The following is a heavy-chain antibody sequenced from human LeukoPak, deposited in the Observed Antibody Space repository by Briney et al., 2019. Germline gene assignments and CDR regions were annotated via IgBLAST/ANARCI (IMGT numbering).Heavy chain of an antibody. CDR3: ARVGLRYFDVGYDY. V-gene: IGHV3-7*04. CDR2: IKQDGSEK. Sequence: GGSLRLSCAASGFTFSSYWMSWVRQAPGKGLEWVANIKQDGSEKYYVDSVKGRFTISRDNAKNSLYLQMNSLRAEDTAVYYCARVGLRYFDVGYDYWGQGTLVTVSS. J-gene: IGHJ4*02. CDR1: GFTFSSYW. D-gene: IGHD3-9*01.